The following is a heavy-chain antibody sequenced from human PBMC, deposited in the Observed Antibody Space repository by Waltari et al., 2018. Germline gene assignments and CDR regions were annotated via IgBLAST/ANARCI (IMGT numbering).Heavy chain of an antibody. V-gene: IGHV3-48*03. CDR2: ISSSGSTI. CDR3: ARDFVDYFDY. Sequence: EVQLVESGGGLVQPGGSLRLSCAASGFTFSSYEMNWVRQAPGKGLEWGSYISSSGSTIYYADSVKGRFTSSRDNAKNSLYLQMNSLRAEDTAVYYCARDFVDYFDYWGQGTLVTVSS. J-gene: IGHJ4*02. CDR1: GFTFSSYE.